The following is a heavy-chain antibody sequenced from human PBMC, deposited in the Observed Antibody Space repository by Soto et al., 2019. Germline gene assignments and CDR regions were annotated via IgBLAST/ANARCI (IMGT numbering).Heavy chain of an antibody. CDR3: ASVWIVAGREGFDY. Sequence: ASETLSLTCSVFGGSIGSSNCYWGWIRQPPGKGLEWIGSIYYSGSTYYNPSLKSRVTMSVDTSRNQFSLILSSMTAADTAVFYCASVWIVAGREGFDYWGKGTPDPVSP. CDR2: IYYSGST. CDR1: GGSIGSSNCY. D-gene: IGHD5-12*01. J-gene: IGHJ4*02. V-gene: IGHV4-39*01.